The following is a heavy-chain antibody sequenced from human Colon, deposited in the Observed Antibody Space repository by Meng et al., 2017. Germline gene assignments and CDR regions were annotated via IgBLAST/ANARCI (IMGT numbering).Heavy chain of an antibody. CDR3: ARVNGDFDEAWFDP. CDR2: VYYTGNT. CDR1: GGSVSSGDYY. J-gene: IGHJ5*02. V-gene: IGHV4-61*08. Sequence: QGQRQASGPGPVVPLGTLSLTCTGSGGSVSSGDYYWSWIRQPPGKGLEWLGYVYYTGNTNYNPSLKNRVTISLDTSNNQFSLKLTSMTAADAVIYYCARVNGDFDEAWFDPWGQGTLVTVSS. D-gene: IGHD2-21*02.